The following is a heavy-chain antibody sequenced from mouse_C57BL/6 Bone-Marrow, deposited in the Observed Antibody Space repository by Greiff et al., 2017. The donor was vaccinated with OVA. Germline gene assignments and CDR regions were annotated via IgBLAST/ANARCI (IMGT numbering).Heavy chain of an antibody. CDR2: IYPGSGSP. CDR1: GYTFTSYW. D-gene: IGHD2-4*01. CDR3: ARSPYDYDGN. Sequence: VQLQQPGAELVKPGASVKMSCKASGYTFTSYWLTWVKQRPGQGLEWIGDIYPGSGSPNYNEKFKSKATLTVDTSSITDYMQLSSLTSEDSAFYYCARSPYDYDGNGGQGTTLSVSS. V-gene: IGHV1-55*01. J-gene: IGHJ2*01.